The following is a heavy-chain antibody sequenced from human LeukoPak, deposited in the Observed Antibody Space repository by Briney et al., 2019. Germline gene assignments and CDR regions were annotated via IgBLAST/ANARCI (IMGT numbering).Heavy chain of an antibody. CDR1: GYTFTGYY. J-gene: IGHJ3*01. D-gene: IGHD4/OR15-4a*01. CDR3: ARLLTNYYALDF. Sequence: AAVKVSCKASGYTFTGYYMHWVRQAPGQGLEWMGWINPNSGGTNYAQKFQGRVTMTRDTSISTAYMELSRLRSDDTAVYYCARLLTNYYALDFGGQGTMITVSS. CDR2: INPNSGGT. V-gene: IGHV1-2*02.